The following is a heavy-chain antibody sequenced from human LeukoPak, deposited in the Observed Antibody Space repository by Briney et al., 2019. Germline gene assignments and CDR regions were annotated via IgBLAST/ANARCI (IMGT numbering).Heavy chain of an antibody. CDR2: IYSGGST. J-gene: IGHJ4*02. V-gene: IGHV3-53*01. CDR3: ARDGGLSPHPSLDY. CDR1: GFTVSSNY. D-gene: IGHD3-16*02. Sequence: PGGSLRLSCAASGFTVSSNYMSWVRQAPGEGLEWVSVIYSGGSTYYADSVKGRFTISRDNSKNTLYLQMNSLRAEDTAVYYCARDGGLSPHPSLDYWGQGTLVTVSS.